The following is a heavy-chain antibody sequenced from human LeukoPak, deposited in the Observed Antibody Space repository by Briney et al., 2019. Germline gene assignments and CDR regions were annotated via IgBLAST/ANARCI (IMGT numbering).Heavy chain of an antibody. D-gene: IGHD3-22*01. Sequence: PGGSLRLSCAASGFTFSSYGMHWVRQAPGKGLEWVAVISYDGSNKYYADSVKGRFTISRDNSKNTLYVQMNSLRAEDTAVYYCARGPPYYDSSGYYQPLDYWGQGTLVTVSS. CDR1: GFTFSSYG. J-gene: IGHJ4*02. V-gene: IGHV3-30*03. CDR2: ISYDGSNK. CDR3: ARGPPYYDSSGYYQPLDY.